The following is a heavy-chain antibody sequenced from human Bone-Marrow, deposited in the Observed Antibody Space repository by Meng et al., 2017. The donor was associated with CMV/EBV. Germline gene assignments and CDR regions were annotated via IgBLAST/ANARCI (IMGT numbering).Heavy chain of an antibody. V-gene: IGHV4-34*01. J-gene: IGHJ6*02. CDR2: INHSGST. D-gene: IGHD2-2*01. CDR1: GGSFSGYY. Sequence: SETLSLTCAVYGGSFSGYYWSWIRQPPGKGLEWIGEINHSGSTNYNPSLKSRVTISVDTSKNQFSLKLSSVTAADTAVYYCARGRGGYCSSWWGCDGPYGMAVWGQGNTVTVSS. CDR3: ARGRGGYCSSWWGCDGPYGMAV.